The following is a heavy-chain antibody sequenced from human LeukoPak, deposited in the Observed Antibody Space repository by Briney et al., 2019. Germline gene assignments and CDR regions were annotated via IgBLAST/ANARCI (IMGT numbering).Heavy chain of an antibody. Sequence: SETLSLTCTVSGGSISSYYWSWIRQPPGKGLEWIGYIYYSGSTNYNPSLKSRVTISVDTSKNQFSLKLSPVTAADTAVYYCARAHDYYYYMDVWGKGTTVTVSS. V-gene: IGHV4-59*01. CDR1: GGSISSYY. CDR3: ARAHDYYYYMDV. J-gene: IGHJ6*03. CDR2: IYYSGST.